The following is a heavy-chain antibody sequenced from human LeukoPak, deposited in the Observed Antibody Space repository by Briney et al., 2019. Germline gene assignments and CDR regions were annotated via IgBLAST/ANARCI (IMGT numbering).Heavy chain of an antibody. CDR2: IYTSGST. CDR3: ARDGSSTSRWGWFDP. CDR1: GGSIISYY. D-gene: IGHD2-2*01. Sequence: SETLSLTCTVSGGSIISYYWSWIRQPAGKGLEWIGRIYTSGSTNYNPSLKSRVTMSVDTSKNQFSLKLSSVTAADTAVYYCARDGSSTSRWGWFDPWGQGTLVTVSS. V-gene: IGHV4-4*07. J-gene: IGHJ5*02.